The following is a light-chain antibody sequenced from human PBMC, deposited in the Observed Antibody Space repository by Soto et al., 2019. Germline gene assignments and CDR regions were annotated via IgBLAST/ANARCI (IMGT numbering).Light chain of an antibody. V-gene: IGKV3-11*01. Sequence: EIVLTQSPATLSLSPGERATLSCRASQSVSSYLAWYQQKPGQAPRLLIYDASNRATGIPARFSGSGYGTDFTITISSLEPEDFAVYSCQQRSNWPLTFGGGTKVEIK. CDR2: DAS. J-gene: IGKJ4*01. CDR3: QQRSNWPLT. CDR1: QSVSSY.